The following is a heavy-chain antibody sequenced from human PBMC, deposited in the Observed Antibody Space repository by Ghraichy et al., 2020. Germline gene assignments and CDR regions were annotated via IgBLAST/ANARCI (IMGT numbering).Heavy chain of an antibody. CDR1: GASIRSDDYY. D-gene: IGHD3-22*01. Sequence: SETLSLTCTVSGASIRSDDYYWSWIRQHPGKGLEWIGHISSSGATSYNPSLRSRVTIAIDTSENRFSMKLSSVTLADTAVYYCAREGEYYDSSGYHWGQGALVTVSS. V-gene: IGHV4-31*03. CDR2: ISSSGAT. CDR3: AREGEYYDSSGYH. J-gene: IGHJ4*02.